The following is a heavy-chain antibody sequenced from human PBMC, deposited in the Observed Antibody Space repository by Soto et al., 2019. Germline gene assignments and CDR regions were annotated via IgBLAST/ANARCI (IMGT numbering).Heavy chain of an antibody. D-gene: IGHD5-12*01. CDR2: IYYSGST. CDR3: ARGGWATPLDY. CDR1: GGSISSYY. J-gene: IGHJ4*02. V-gene: IGHV4-59*01. Sequence: SSETLSLTCTVSGGSISSYYWSWIRQPPGKGLEWIGYIYYSGSTNYNPSLKSRVTISVDTSKNQFSLKLSSVTAADTAVYYCARGGWATPLDYWGQGTLVTVSS.